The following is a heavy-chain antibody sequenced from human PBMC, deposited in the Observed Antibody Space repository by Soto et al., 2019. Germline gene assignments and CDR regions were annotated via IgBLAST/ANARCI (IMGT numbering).Heavy chain of an antibody. CDR1: GGTFSSYA. V-gene: IGHV1-69*01. D-gene: IGHD3-3*02. Sequence: QVQLVQSGAEVKKPGSSVKVSCKASGGTFSSYAISWVRQAPGQGLEWMGGIIPIFGTANYAQKFQGRVTISADESTSTGYMALSSLRSEDTAVYYCARAFQCEPIYYFDLWGRGTLVTVS. J-gene: IGHJ2*01. CDR3: ARAFQCEPIYYFDL. CDR2: IIPIFGTA.